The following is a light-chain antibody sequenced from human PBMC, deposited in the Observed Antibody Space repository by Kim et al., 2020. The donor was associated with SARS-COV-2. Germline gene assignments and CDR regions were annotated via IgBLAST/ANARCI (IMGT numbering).Light chain of an antibody. CDR3: QSYNRDTVL. CDR1: NGSIDDNS. J-gene: IGLJ2*01. V-gene: IGLV6-57*03. Sequence: GTTVTISCTRSNGSIDDNSVQWYQQRPGGVPTTVIYEDDQRPSGVSDHFSGAIDNSSNSASLTISGLRTEDEADYYCQSYNRDTVLFGGGTQLTVL. CDR2: EDD.